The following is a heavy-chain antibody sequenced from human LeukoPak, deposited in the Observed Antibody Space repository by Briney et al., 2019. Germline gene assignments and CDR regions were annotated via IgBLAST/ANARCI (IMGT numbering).Heavy chain of an antibody. CDR3: ARETSQKGAHYMDV. J-gene: IGHJ6*03. V-gene: IGHV4-38-2*02. Sequence: SETLSLTCTVSGYFSTAYYWGWIRQPPGKGLEWIASIRHDGHTYYNPSLKSRVTISVDTSKNQFSLKLSSVTAADTAVYYCARETSQKGAHYMDVWGKGTTVTISS. CDR2: IRHDGHT. D-gene: IGHD3-16*01. CDR1: GYFSTAYY.